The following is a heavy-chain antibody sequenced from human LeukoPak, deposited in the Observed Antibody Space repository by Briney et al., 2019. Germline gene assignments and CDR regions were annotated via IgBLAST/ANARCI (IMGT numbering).Heavy chain of an antibody. Sequence: GESLKISCKGSGYSFTNYWIGWVRQMPGKGLEWMGIIYPDDYDTKYSPSFQGQVTISADKSISTAYLQWSSLKASDTAMYYCAIVLFSVLGNYFDYWGQGTLVTVSS. CDR2: IYPDDYDT. V-gene: IGHV5-51*01. D-gene: IGHD5/OR15-5a*01. J-gene: IGHJ4*02. CDR1: GYSFTNYW. CDR3: AIVLFSVLGNYFDY.